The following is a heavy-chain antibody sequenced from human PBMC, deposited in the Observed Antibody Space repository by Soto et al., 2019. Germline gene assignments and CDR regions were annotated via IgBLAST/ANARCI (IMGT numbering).Heavy chain of an antibody. V-gene: IGHV1-69*05. J-gene: IGHJ6*02. Sequence: QVQLVQSGAEVKKPGSWVKVSCEASGVTFSTHAISWVRQAPGQGLEWMGGIIPISGTTNYAQKFQGRVTITPADTTSTADMELRSQTYEDTAVYYCTRGGDGTVAAAIHYYYYYGMDVGGQGTTVTVSS. CDR2: IIPISGTT. D-gene: IGHD6-13*01. CDR1: GVTFSTHA. CDR3: TRGGDGTVAAAIHYYYYYGMDV.